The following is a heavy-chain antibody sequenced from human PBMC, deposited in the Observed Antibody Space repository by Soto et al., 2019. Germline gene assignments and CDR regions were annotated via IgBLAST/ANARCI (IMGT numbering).Heavy chain of an antibody. D-gene: IGHD3-10*01. V-gene: IGHV4-39*02. CDR2: IYYSGST. CDR3: ARLGTYYQPYNCFDP. J-gene: IGHJ5*02. CDR1: GGSISSSSYY. Sequence: QLQLQESGPGLVKPSETLSLTCTVSGGSISSSSYYWGWIRQPPGKGLEWLGSIYYSGSTYYNPSLQSRLTISVDTSTNHFSLKLSSVTAADTAVYYCARLGTYYQPYNCFDPWGQGTLVTVSS.